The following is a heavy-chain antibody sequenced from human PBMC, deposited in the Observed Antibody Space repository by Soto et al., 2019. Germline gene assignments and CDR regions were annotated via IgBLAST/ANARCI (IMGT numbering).Heavy chain of an antibody. V-gene: IGHV4-59*08. J-gene: IGHJ4*02. Sequence: PSETLSLTCPVSGGSISSYYWSWIRQPPGKGLEWIGYIYYSGSTNYNPYLKSRVTISVDTSKNQFSLKLSSVTAADPAVYYCARHSEGWDPADYWGQGTLVTVSS. CDR3: ARHSEGWDPADY. CDR2: IYYSGST. CDR1: GGSISSYY. D-gene: IGHD1-26*01.